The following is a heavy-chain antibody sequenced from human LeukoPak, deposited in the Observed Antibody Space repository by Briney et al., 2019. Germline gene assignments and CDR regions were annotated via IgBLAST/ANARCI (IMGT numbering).Heavy chain of an antibody. Sequence: GSLRLSCAASGFTFSSYAMSWVRQAPGKGLEWIGYIYYSGAANYNPSLKSRVTISEDTSKNQFSLKLSSVTAADTAVYYCARGVYIAAAQYGFWGQGTLVTVSS. V-gene: IGHV4-59*01. CDR2: IYYSGAA. CDR3: ARGVYIAAAQYGF. CDR1: GFTFSSYA. D-gene: IGHD6-13*01. J-gene: IGHJ4*02.